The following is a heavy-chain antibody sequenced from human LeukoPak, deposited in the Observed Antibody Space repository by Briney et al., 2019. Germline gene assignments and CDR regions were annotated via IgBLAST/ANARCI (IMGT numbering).Heavy chain of an antibody. CDR2: INHSGST. CDR3: ARVPHRKGTAYDY. D-gene: IGHD1-1*01. V-gene: IGHV4-34*01. J-gene: IGHJ4*02. CDR1: GGSSSGYY. Sequence: SETLSLTCAVYGGSSSGYYWSWIRQPPGKGLEWIGEINHSGSTNYNPSLKSRVTISVDTSKNQFSLKLSSVTAADTVVYYCARVPHRKGTAYDYWGQGTLVTVSS.